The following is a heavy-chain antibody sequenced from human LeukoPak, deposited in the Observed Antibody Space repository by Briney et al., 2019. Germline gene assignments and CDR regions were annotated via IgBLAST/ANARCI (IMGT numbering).Heavy chain of an antibody. CDR1: GYTFTSYD. CDR3: ARGPYYDFWSGTQYNWFDP. V-gene: IGHV1-8*03. D-gene: IGHD3-3*01. J-gene: IGHJ5*02. CDR2: MNPNSGNT. Sequence: ASVKVSCKASGYTFTSYDINWVRQATGQGLEWMGWMNPNSGNTGYAQKFQGRVTITRNTSISTAYMELSSLRSEDTAVYYCARGPYYDFWSGTQYNWFDPWGQGTLVTVSS.